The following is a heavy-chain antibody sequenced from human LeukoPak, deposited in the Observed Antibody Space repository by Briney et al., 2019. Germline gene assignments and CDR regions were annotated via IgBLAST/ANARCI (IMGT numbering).Heavy chain of an antibody. Sequence: SETLSLTCTVSGGSISSNYWVWIRQPPGKGLEWIAYIHYTRDTNYNPPIKRRVTTSIDTSKNQFSLRLSSVTAADTTVYYCCGVCRSSWFCAFDVWGQGTMVTVSS. CDR3: CGVCRSSWFCAFDV. CDR2: IHYTRDT. D-gene: IGHD6-13*01. J-gene: IGHJ3*01. CDR1: GGSISSNY. V-gene: IGHV4-59*03.